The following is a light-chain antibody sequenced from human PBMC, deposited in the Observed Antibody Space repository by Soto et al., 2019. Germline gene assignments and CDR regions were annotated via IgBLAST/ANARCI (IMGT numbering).Light chain of an antibody. J-gene: IGKJ5*01. CDR2: ATS. V-gene: IGKV1-16*01. Sequence: DIQMTQSPSSLSASVGDRVTITCRASQDISSNLAWFQQKPGKAPKSLIYATSSLQSGVPSRFSGSESWTDFTLTISSLQPEDVAIYYCQQYNSNPLTFAQGTRLEIK. CDR1: QDISSN. CDR3: QQYNSNPLT.